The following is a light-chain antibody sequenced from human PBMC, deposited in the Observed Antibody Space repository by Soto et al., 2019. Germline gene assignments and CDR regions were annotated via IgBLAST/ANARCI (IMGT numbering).Light chain of an antibody. CDR3: SSYTSIITYV. Sequence: QSILTQPAAVTGSPARWMPISYTETSSDVGGYNYVSWYQQHPGKAPKLAIYEVNNRPSGVSTRFSGSKSGNTASLTISGLQAEDEADYYCSSYTSIITYVFGPGTKVT. CDR2: EVN. J-gene: IGLJ1*01. V-gene: IGLV2-14*03. CDR1: SSDVGGYNY.